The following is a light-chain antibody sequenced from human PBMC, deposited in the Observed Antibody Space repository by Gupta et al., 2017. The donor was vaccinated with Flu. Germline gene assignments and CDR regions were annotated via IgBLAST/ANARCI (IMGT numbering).Light chain of an antibody. Sequence: QAVVTQEPSLTVSPGGTVTLTCGSSTGAVTSDHYPFWFQQKPGQAPRTLIYDTNNKHSWTPARFSGSLLGGKAALTLSGAQPEDESDYYCLLFHGGARDVVFGGGTKLTVL. CDR3: LLFHGGARDVV. J-gene: IGLJ2*01. V-gene: IGLV7-46*01. CDR1: TGAVTSDHY. CDR2: DTN.